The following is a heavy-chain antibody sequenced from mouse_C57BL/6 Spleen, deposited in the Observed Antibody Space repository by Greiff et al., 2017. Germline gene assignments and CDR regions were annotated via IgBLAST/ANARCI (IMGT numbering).Heavy chain of an antibody. V-gene: IGHV1-7*01. Sequence: VQLQQSGAELAKPGASVKLSCKASGYTFTRYWMHWVKQRPGQGLEWIGYINPSSGYTKYNQKFKDKATLTVDKPSSTAYMQLSSLTSEDSAVYYCARWDYYGSWGQGTTLTVSS. J-gene: IGHJ2*01. CDR3: ARWDYYGS. CDR2: INPSSGYT. CDR1: GYTFTRYW. D-gene: IGHD1-1*01.